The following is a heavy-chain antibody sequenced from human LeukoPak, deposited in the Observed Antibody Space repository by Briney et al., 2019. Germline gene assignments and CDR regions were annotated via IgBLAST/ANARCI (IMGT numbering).Heavy chain of an antibody. V-gene: IGHV3-21*01. CDR2: ISSSSSYI. CDR1: GFTFSSYS. D-gene: IGHD6-19*01. Sequence: TGGSLRLSCAASGFTFSSYSMNWVRQAPGKGLEWVSSISSSSSYIYYADSVKGRFTISRDNAKNSLYLQMNSLRAEDTAVYYCARVGIAVAGSPFDYWGQGTLVTVSS. CDR3: ARVGIAVAGSPFDY. J-gene: IGHJ4*02.